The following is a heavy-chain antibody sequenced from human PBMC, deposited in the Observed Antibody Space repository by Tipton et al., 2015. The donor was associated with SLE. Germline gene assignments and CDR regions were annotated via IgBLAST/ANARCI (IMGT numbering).Heavy chain of an antibody. D-gene: IGHD2-2*01. J-gene: IGHJ3*02. CDR1: GYRFDLYW. CDR3: ARGKISTSLDAFDI. Sequence: QLVQSGAEVEKPGASLKISCQGSGYRFDLYWIGWVRQMPGKGLEWVAGIYPGDFRTTYSPAFQGQVTVSADKSVGSAYLQWSSLKASDTAVYYCARGKISTSLDAFDIWGQGTMVTVSS. V-gene: IGHV5-51*03. CDR2: IYPGDFRT.